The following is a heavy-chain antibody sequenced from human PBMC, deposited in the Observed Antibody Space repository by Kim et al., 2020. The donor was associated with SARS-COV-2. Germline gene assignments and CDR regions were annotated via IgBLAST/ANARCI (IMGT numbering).Heavy chain of an antibody. CDR1: GGTFSSYA. CDR2: IIPIFGTA. J-gene: IGHJ5*02. V-gene: IGHV1-69*13. D-gene: IGHD3-9*01. Sequence: SVKVSCKASGGTFSSYAISWVRQAPGQGLEWMGGIIPIFGTANYAQKFQGRVTITADESMSTAYMELSSLRSEDTAVYYCARDPDILTGYYKPWFDPWGQGTLVTVSS. CDR3: ARDPDILTGYYKPWFDP.